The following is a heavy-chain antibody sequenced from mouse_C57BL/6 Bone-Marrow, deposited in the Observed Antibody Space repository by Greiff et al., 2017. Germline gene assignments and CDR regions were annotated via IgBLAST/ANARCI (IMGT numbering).Heavy chain of an antibody. CDR1: RFTFSDYY. D-gene: IGHD1-1*01. CDR2: ISNGGGST. CDR3: ARRGTTVVAVDY. V-gene: IGHV5-12*01. Sequence: EVMLVESGGGLVQPGGSLKLSCAASRFTFSDYYMYWVRQTPEKRLEWVAYISNGGGSTYYPDTVKGRFTISRENAKNTLYLQMSRLKAEDTAMYYCARRGTTVVAVDYWGQGTSVTVSS. J-gene: IGHJ4*01.